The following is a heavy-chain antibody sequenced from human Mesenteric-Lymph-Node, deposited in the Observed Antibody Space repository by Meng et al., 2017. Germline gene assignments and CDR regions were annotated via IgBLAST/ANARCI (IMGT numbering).Heavy chain of an antibody. CDR1: GDTVTGSY. CDR2: INPNSGDT. V-gene: IGHV1-2*02. CDR3: ARDYRVYGDYQILYYFYGMDI. Sequence: ASVKVSCKASGDTVTGSYIQWVRQAPGEGLEWMGWINPNSGDTNYAQKFQGRVTMTRDTSISTVYMELNRLRADDTAVYYCARDYRVYGDYQILYYFYGMDIWGQGTTVTVSS. D-gene: IGHD4-17*01. J-gene: IGHJ6*02.